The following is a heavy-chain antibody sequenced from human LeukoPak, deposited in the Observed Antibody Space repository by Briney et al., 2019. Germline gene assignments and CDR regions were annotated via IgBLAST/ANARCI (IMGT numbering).Heavy chain of an antibody. V-gene: IGHV3-11*01. CDR2: ISRSGSTI. D-gene: IGHD2-2*01. Sequence: PGGSLRLSCAASGFTFSDYYMSWIRQAPGKGLEGVSYISRSGSTIYYADSVKGRFTISRDNAKNSLYLQMNSLRAEDTAVYYCAREVVPAAIGSSGMDVWGQGTTVTVSS. CDR3: AREVVPAAIGSSGMDV. J-gene: IGHJ6*02. CDR1: GFTFSDYY.